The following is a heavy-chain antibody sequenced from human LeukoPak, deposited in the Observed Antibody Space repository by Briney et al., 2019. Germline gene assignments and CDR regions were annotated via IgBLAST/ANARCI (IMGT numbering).Heavy chain of an antibody. Sequence: PSETLSLTCTVSGGSISSSSYYWGWIRQPPGKGLEWIGSIYYSGSTYHNPSLKSRVTISVDTSKNQFSLKLSSVTAADTAVYYCARRVYGGKMHRWFDPWGQGTLVTVSS. CDR1: GGSISSSSYY. J-gene: IGHJ5*02. D-gene: IGHD4-23*01. CDR2: IYYSGST. CDR3: ARRVYGGKMHRWFDP. V-gene: IGHV4-39*01.